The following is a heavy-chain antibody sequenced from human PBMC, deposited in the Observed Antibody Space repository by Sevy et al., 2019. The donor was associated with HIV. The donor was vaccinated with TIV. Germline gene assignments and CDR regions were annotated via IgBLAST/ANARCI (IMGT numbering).Heavy chain of an antibody. D-gene: IGHD3-22*01. CDR2: ISSSANDI. J-gene: IGHJ5*02. V-gene: IGHV3-48*03. CDR1: GFTFTTYD. Sequence: GGSLRLSCAASGFTFTTYDMTWVRQAPGKGLEWISYISSSANDIKYADSVKGRFTISWDNARNSLYLAMSSLRAEDTAVYYCAREGLGGFYSSLDRWGQGTLVTVSS. CDR3: AREGLGGFYSSLDR.